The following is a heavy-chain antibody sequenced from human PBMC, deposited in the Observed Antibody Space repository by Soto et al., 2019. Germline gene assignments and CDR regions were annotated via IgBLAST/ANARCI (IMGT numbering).Heavy chain of an antibody. CDR1: GFTFSSDG. Sequence: PGGSLRLSCAASGFTFSSDGMHWVRQAPGKGLEWVAVIWYDGSNKYYADSVKGRFTISRDNSKNTLYLQMNSLRAEDTAVYYCAREVDATYSSGCFDYWGQGTLVTVSS. D-gene: IGHD6-19*01. CDR2: IWYDGSNK. V-gene: IGHV3-33*01. J-gene: IGHJ4*02. CDR3: AREVDATYSSGCFDY.